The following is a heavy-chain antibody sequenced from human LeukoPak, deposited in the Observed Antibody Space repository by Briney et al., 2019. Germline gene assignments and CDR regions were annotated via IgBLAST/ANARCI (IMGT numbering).Heavy chain of an antibody. CDR1: AGSIRSSSYY. CDR3: ARRVYSTNADS. V-gene: IGHV4-39*01. D-gene: IGHD6-13*01. J-gene: IGHJ4*02. CDR2: MYYSGST. Sequence: SETLSLTCTVSAGSIRSSSYYRGWIRQPPGKGLEWIGSMYYSGSTYYNPSLKSRVTISVDTSKNQLSMKLSSVTAADTAVYYCARRVYSTNADSWGQGTLVTVSS.